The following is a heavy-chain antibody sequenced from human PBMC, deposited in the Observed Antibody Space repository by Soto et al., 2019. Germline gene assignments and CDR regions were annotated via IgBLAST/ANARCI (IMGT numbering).Heavy chain of an antibody. D-gene: IGHD3-16*01. CDR3: AKDSGGAVGFDY. Sequence: GSLRLSCAASGXTFSSYSMSWVRQAPGKGLEWVSAISGSGGSTYYADSVKGRFTISRDNSKNTLYLQMNSLRAEDTAVYYCAKDSGGAVGFDYWGQGTLVTV. CDR1: GXTFSSYS. CDR2: ISGSGGST. V-gene: IGHV3-23*01. J-gene: IGHJ4*02.